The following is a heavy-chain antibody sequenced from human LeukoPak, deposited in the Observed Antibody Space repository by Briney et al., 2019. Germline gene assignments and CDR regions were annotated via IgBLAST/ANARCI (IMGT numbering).Heavy chain of an antibody. CDR2: ISGSGGNT. CDR3: AKALDTYGYMRFDF. CDR1: GFTFSIYA. D-gene: IGHD5-18*01. V-gene: IGHV3-23*01. J-gene: IGHJ4*02. Sequence: PGGSLRLSCAASGFTFSIYAMTWVRQAPGKGLEWVSVISGSGGNTYYADSVKGRFTISRDNSKNTLYLQMNSLRAEDTALYYCAKALDTYGYMRFDFWGQGTLVTVSS.